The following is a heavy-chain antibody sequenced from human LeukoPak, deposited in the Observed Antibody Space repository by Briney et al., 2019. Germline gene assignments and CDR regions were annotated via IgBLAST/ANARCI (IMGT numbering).Heavy chain of an antibody. D-gene: IGHD3-22*01. CDR3: AREEDYDRHFEY. V-gene: IGHV4-4*07. CDR2: IHTSGTT. Sequence: SETLSLTCTVPGGSVSIYYWNWIRQPAVKVLELIGRIHTSGTTNYTPSLNCRVTMSVDTSKNEFSLKLSSVTAADTAVYYCAREEDYDRHFEYWGQGTLVTVSS. J-gene: IGHJ4*02. CDR1: GGSVSIYY.